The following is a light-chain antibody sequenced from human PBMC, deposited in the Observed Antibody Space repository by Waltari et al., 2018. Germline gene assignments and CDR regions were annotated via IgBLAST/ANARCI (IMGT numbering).Light chain of an antibody. CDR1: QSLSSY. V-gene: IGKV1-39*01. Sequence: DIQMTQSPPSLSPSVRDRVTTTCRASQSLSSYLNWYQQKPGKAPKLLIYAASSLQSGVPSRFSGSGSGTDFTLTISSLQPEDFATYYCQQSYSTPRFGGGTKVEIK. CDR2: AAS. CDR3: QQSYSTPR. J-gene: IGKJ4*01.